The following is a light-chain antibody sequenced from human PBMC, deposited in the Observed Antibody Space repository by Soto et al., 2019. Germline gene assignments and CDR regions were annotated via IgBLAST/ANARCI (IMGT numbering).Light chain of an antibody. Sequence: DIVLTQSPGTLYLSPGEIDTLSCRATQSVAPKFFTWYQQRPGQAPRVLIYVTSTRATGIPHRFSGSGSGTDFALTISGLEPEDFAVYYCQRYSSSLGYTFGQGTKLEIK. CDR3: QRYSSSLGYT. CDR2: VTS. CDR1: QSVAPKF. J-gene: IGKJ2*01. V-gene: IGKV3-20*01.